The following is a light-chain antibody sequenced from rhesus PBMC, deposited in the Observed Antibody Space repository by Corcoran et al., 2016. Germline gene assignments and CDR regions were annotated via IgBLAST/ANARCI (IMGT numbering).Light chain of an antibody. J-gene: IGKJ2*01. V-gene: IGKV1-94*01. CDR2: AAS. CDR1: QGINNE. CDR3: LQDYTTPYS. Sequence: DIQMTQSPSSLSASVGDRVTVTCRASQGINNELSWYQQQPGKAPTLLIYAASRLQTGVSSRFSGSGSGTDFTLTISGLQPEDIATYYCLQDYTTPYSFGQGTKVEIK.